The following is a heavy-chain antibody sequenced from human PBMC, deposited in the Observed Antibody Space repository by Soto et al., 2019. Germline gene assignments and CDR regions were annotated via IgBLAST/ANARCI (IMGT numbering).Heavy chain of an antibody. V-gene: IGHV1-2*04. CDR3: ARDRWELAAFPFGDYYYGMDV. Sequence: QVQLVQSGAEVKKPGASVKVSCKASGYTFTCYYMHWVRQAPGQGLEWMGWINPNSGGTNYAQKFQGWVTMTRDTSISTAYMELSRLRSDDTAVYDCARDRWELAAFPFGDYYYGMDVWGQGTTVTVSS. D-gene: IGHD3-16*01. CDR2: INPNSGGT. J-gene: IGHJ6*02. CDR1: GYTFTCYY.